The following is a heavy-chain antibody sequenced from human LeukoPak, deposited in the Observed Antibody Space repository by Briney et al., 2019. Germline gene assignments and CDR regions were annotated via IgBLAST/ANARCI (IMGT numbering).Heavy chain of an antibody. J-gene: IGHJ6*03. Sequence: SETLSLTCTVSGGSLSSFYWSWIRQPPGKGLEWIGYIYTSGSTNYNPSLKSRVTISVDTSKNHFSLNLSSVTAADTAVYYCARHKTTTPHYNYYYMDVWGKGTTVTVSS. CDR1: GGSLSSFY. D-gene: IGHD4-11*01. V-gene: IGHV4-4*09. CDR2: IYTSGST. CDR3: ARHKTTTPHYNYYYMDV.